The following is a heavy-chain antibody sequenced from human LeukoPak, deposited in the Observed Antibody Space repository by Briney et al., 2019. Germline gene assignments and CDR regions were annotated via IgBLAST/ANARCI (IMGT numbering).Heavy chain of an antibody. Sequence: PGRSLRLSCAASGFTFSSYGMHWVRQAPGKGLEWVAVIWYDGSNKYYADSVKGRFTISRDNAKNSLYLQMNSLRAEDTAVYYCARGHNDAFDIWGQGTMVTVSS. CDR3: ARGHNDAFDI. J-gene: IGHJ3*02. V-gene: IGHV3-33*01. CDR2: IWYDGSNK. CDR1: GFTFSSYG.